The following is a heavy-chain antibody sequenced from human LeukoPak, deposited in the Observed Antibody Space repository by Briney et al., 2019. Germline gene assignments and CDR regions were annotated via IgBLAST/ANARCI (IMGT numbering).Heavy chain of an antibody. CDR3: ARVKVVVVPAASWFDP. CDR2: IYYSGST. J-gene: IGHJ5*02. CDR1: GGSISSYY. Sequence: NPSETLSLTCTVSGGSISSYYWSWIRQPPGKGLEWIGYIYYSGSTYYNPSLKSRVTISVDTSKNQFSLKLSSVTAADTAVYYCARVKVVVVPAASWFDPWGQGTLVTVSS. D-gene: IGHD2-2*01. V-gene: IGHV4-59*12.